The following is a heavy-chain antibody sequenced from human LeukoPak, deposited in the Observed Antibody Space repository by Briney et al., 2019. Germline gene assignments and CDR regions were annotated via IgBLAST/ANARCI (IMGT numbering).Heavy chain of an antibody. D-gene: IGHD1-1*01. Sequence: SVKVSCKASGFTFTSSAVQWVRQARGQRLEWIGWIVVGSGNTNYAQKFQERVTITRDMSTSTAYMELSSLRSEDTAVYYCAPNWNDAGSDAFDIWAKGQWSPSLQ. V-gene: IGHV1-58*01. CDR2: IVVGSGNT. CDR1: GFTFTSSA. J-gene: IGHJ3*02. CDR3: APNWNDAGSDAFDI.